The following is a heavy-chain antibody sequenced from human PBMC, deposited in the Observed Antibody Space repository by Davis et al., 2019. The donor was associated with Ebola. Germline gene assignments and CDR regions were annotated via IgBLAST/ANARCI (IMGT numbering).Heavy chain of an antibody. Sequence: SVKVSCKASGYTFTSYGISWVRQAPGQGLEWMGGIIPIFGTANYAQKFQGRVTITADESTSTAYMELSSLRSEDTAVYYCARERLGYCSSGSCHDPWGQGTLVTVSS. CDR3: ARERLGYCSSGSCHDP. CDR2: IIPIFGTA. V-gene: IGHV1-69*13. D-gene: IGHD2-15*01. J-gene: IGHJ5*02. CDR1: GYTFTSYG.